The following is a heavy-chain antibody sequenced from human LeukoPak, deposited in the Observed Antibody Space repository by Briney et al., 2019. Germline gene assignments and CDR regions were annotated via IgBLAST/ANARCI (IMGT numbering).Heavy chain of an antibody. CDR1: GYKFTNYW. CDR3: ARGTNGYMYDS. CDR2: IYPDNSDI. J-gene: IGHJ5*01. Sequence: GESLKISCKASGYKFTNYWIAWVRQMPGKGLEWMGIIYPDNSDIRYGPSFQGQVTISADKSVTTGYLPWSSLKASDTAIYFCARGTNGYMYDSWGQGTLVTVSS. V-gene: IGHV5-51*01. D-gene: IGHD5-24*01.